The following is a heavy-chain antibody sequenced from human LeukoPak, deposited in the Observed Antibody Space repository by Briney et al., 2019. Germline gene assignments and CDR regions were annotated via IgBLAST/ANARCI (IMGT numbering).Heavy chain of an antibody. V-gene: IGHV4-38-2*02. CDR3: ARDGGYCSGGSCYSDY. J-gene: IGHJ4*02. D-gene: IGHD2-15*01. CDR1: GYSISSGYY. CDR2: IYHSGST. Sequence: SETLSLTCTVSGYSISSGYYWGWIRQPPGKGLEWIGSIYHSGSTYYNPSLKSRVTISVDTSKNQFSLKLSSVTAADTAVYYCARDGGYCSGGSCYSDYWGQGTLVTVSS.